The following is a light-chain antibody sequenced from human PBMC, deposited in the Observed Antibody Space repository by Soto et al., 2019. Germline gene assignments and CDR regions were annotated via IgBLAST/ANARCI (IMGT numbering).Light chain of an antibody. CDR3: QQWHSYKT. J-gene: IGKJ1*01. Sequence: DIQMTQSPSTLSASVGDRVTITCRASQTIYSALAWYQQKPGKAPNLLIYDASTLESGVPSRFSGSGSGTEFTLTVSSLQPDDFATYYCQQWHSYKTFGQGTKVDIK. CDR2: DAS. V-gene: IGKV1-5*01. CDR1: QTIYSA.